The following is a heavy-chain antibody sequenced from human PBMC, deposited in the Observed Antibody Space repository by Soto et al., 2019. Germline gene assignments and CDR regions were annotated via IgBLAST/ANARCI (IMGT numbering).Heavy chain of an antibody. J-gene: IGHJ4*02. Sequence: QVQLVESGGGVVQPGRSLRLSCAASGFMFSNHGIHWVRQAPGKGLEWVAVIWSDGNNRYYADSVKGRFTISRDNSKNTVYMQMNSLRDEDTAVYYGVRGDNWNDEASDYWGQGTLVTVSS. CDR3: VRGDNWNDEASDY. V-gene: IGHV3-33*01. D-gene: IGHD1-1*01. CDR2: IWSDGNNR. CDR1: GFMFSNHG.